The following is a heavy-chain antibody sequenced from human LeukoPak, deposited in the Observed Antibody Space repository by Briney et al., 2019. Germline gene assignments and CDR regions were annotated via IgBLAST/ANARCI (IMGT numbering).Heavy chain of an antibody. J-gene: IGHJ4*02. D-gene: IGHD4-23*01. CDR3: ARDYGGNSGEVRYDY. CDR2: INSDGSST. Sequence: PGGSLRLSCAASGFTFSSNWMHWVRQAPGMGLVWVSRINSDGSSTSYADSVKGRFTISRDNAKNTLYLQMNSLRAEDTAVSYCARDYGGNSGEVRYDYWGQGTLVTVSS. V-gene: IGHV3-74*01. CDR1: GFTFSSNW.